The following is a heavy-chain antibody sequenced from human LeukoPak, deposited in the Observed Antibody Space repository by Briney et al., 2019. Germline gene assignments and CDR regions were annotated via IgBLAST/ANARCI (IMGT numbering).Heavy chain of an antibody. D-gene: IGHD6-19*01. CDR3: AREYRSSHEY. Sequence: GGSLRLSCAASGFTFDDYAMHWVRQAPGKGLEWVSGISWNSGSVGYADSGEGRFTISRDNAKNSLYLQMNSLTAEDTAVYYCAREYRSSHEYWGQGAPVTVSS. J-gene: IGHJ4*02. CDR1: GFTFDDYA. V-gene: IGHV3-9*01. CDR2: ISWNSGSV.